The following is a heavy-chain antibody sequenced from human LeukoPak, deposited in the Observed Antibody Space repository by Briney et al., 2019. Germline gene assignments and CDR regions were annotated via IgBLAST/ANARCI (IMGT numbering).Heavy chain of an antibody. D-gene: IGHD1-26*01. J-gene: IGHJ5*02. CDR3: ARVSQVGATDWFDP. V-gene: IGHV1-2*02. CDR2: INPNSGGT. CDR1: GYTFTGYY. Sequence: GASVKVSCKASGYTFTGYYMHWVRQAPGQGLEWMGWINPNSGGTNYAQKFQGRVTMTRDTSISTAYMELSRLRSDDTAVYYCARVSQVGATDWFDPWGQGTLVTVSS.